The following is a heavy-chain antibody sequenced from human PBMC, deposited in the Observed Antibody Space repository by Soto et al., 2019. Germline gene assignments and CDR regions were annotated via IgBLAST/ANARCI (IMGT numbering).Heavy chain of an antibody. CDR3: ARGQKYLQH. CDR1: GVGFSTYG. V-gene: IGHV3-21*04. CDR2: IDSSSYT. Sequence: PGGSLRLSCAASGVGFSTYGMNWVRQAPGKGPEWVSSIDSSSYTTYADSVKGRFTIYRDNAKNSLYLQMNSLRADDTAVYFCARGQKYLQHWGQGTPVTVSS. J-gene: IGHJ1*01.